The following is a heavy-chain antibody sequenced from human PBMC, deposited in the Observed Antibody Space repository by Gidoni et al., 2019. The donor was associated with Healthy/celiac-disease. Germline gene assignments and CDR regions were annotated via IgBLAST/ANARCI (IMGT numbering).Heavy chain of an antibody. CDR3: AKGSVAGKSLDY. Sequence: EVQLLESGGGLVQPGGSLRLSCAASGFPFSRYAIRWVRLAPGKGLEWVSAISGSGGSTYYEDSVKGRFTISRDNSKNTLYLQMNSLRAEDTAVYYCAKGSVAGKSLDYWGQGTLVTVSS. D-gene: IGHD6-19*01. V-gene: IGHV3-23*01. CDR2: ISGSGGST. CDR1: GFPFSRYA. J-gene: IGHJ4*02.